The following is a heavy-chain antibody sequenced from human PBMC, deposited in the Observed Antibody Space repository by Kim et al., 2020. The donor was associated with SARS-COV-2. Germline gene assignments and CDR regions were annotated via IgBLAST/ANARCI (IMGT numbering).Heavy chain of an antibody. CDR2: IKSQTDGGTA. CDR3: TPSPYNWDYGWFDP. D-gene: IGHD1-7*01. J-gene: IGHJ5*02. CDR1: GFTFSRAW. Sequence: GGSLRLSCAASGFTFSRAWMSWVRQAPGKGLEWLGRIKSQTDGGTADYAAPVKGRFTISRDDSKNMLYLQLNSLKTEDTAVYDCTPSPYNWDYGWFDPWG. V-gene: IGHV3-15*01.